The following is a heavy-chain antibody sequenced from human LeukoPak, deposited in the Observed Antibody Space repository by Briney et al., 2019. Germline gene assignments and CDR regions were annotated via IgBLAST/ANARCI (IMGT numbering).Heavy chain of an antibody. CDR1: GGSISSSSYY. CDR3: ARHLIKVRGYSYGRPFDY. D-gene: IGHD5-18*01. V-gene: IGHV4-39*01. Sequence: PSETLSLTCTVSGGSISSSSYYWGWIRQSPGKGLEWIGSIYYSGSTYYNPSLKSRVTISVDTSKNQFSLKLSSVTAADTAVYYCARHLIKVRGYSYGRPFDYWGQGTLVTVSS. CDR2: IYYSGST. J-gene: IGHJ4*02.